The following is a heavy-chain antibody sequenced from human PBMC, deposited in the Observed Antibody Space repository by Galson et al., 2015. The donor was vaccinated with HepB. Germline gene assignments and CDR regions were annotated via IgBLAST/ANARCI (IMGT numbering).Heavy chain of an antibody. Sequence: SLRLSCAASGFTVSSNYMSWVRQAPGKGLEWVSVIYSGGSTYYADSVKGRFTISRDNSKNTLYLQMNSLRAEDTAVYHCARHRMTTVTEFDYWGQGTLVTVSS. V-gene: IGHV3-53*01. CDR3: ARHRMTTVTEFDY. J-gene: IGHJ4*02. CDR1: GFTVSSNY. CDR2: IYSGGST. D-gene: IGHD4-17*01.